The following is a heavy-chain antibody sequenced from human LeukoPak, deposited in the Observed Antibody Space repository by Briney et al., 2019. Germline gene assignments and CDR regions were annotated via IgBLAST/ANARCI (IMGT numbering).Heavy chain of an antibody. CDR2: INHSGST. D-gene: IGHD3-10*01. CDR3: ASRDQNYYGSGSYLP. CDR1: GGSFSGYY. J-gene: IGHJ4*02. Sequence: SETLSLTCAVYGGSFSGYYWSWIRQPPGRGLEWIGEINHSGSTNYNPSLKSRVTISVETSKNPFSLKLSSVTAADTAVYYCASRDQNYYGSGSYLPWGQGTLVTVSS. V-gene: IGHV4-34*01.